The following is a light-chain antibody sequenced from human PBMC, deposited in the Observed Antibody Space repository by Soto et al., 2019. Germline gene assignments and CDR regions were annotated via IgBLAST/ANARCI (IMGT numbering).Light chain of an antibody. CDR2: GAS. Sequence: EIVLTQSPGTLSLSPGERATLSCRASQSVSSNFLAWYQQKPGQAPRLLMYGASSRATGIPDRFGGSGSGTGFTLTISRLEPEDFGVYYCQQYGSSPITFGQGTRLEIK. CDR1: QSVSSNF. J-gene: IGKJ5*01. V-gene: IGKV3-20*01. CDR3: QQYGSSPIT.